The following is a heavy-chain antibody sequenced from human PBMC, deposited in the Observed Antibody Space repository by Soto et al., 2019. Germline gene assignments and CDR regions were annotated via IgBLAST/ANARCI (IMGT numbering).Heavy chain of an antibody. Sequence: QVQLQESGPGLVKPSETLSLTCTVSGGSISSYYWSWIRQPPGKGLEWIVYIYYSGSTNYNPSLKSPFPISVDTSKNQFSLKVSSVTAAHTAVYYCARRYGGNFDFWGQGTLVTVSS. CDR2: IYYSGST. V-gene: IGHV4-59*01. CDR1: GGSISSYY. J-gene: IGHJ4*02. D-gene: IGHD1-26*01. CDR3: ARRYGGNFDF.